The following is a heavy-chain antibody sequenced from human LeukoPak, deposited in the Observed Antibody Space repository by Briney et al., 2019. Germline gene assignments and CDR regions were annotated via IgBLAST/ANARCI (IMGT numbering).Heavy chain of an antibody. D-gene: IGHD3-22*01. CDR2: INPSGGST. CDR1: GYTFTSYY. V-gene: IGHV1-46*01. CDR3: ASGYYYDSSGRADGAFDI. Sequence: ASLKVSCKASGYTFTSYYMHWVRQAPGQGLEWMGIINPSGGSTSYAQKFQGRVTMTRDMSTSTVYMELSSLRSEDTAVYYCASGYYYDSSGRADGAFDIWDQGTMVTVSS. J-gene: IGHJ3*02.